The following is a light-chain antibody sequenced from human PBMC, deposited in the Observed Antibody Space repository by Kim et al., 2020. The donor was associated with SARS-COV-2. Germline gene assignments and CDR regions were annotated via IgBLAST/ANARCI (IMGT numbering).Light chain of an antibody. CDR2: RNS. CDR1: KLGDKY. Sequence: SPGQTASITCSGDKLGDKYVCWYQQKPGQSPVLVIYRNSKRPSGIPERFSGSNSGNTATLTISGTQAMDEADYYCQAWDSSTVVFGGGTQLTVL. CDR3: QAWDSSTVV. V-gene: IGLV3-1*01. J-gene: IGLJ2*01.